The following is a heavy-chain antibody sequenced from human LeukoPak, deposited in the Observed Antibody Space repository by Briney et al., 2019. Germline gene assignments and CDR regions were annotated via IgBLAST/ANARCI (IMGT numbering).Heavy chain of an antibody. J-gene: IGHJ4*02. V-gene: IGHV3-74*01. D-gene: IGHD3-3*01. CDR2: ISNDGRIT. Sequence: GGSLRLSCAASGFTFSSYWMHWVRQAPGKGLVWVSRISNDGRITTYADSVKGRFTISRDNAESTLYLQMSSLRAEDTAVYYCASQLGAGYWGQGTLVTVSS. CDR3: ASQLGAGY. CDR1: GFTFSSYW.